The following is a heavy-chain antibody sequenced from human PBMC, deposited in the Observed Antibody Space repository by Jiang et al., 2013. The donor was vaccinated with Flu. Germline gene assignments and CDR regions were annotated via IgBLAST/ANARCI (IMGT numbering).Heavy chain of an antibody. J-gene: IGHJ5*02. V-gene: IGHV4-34*01. CDR1: GGSFSHYY. CDR2: ISHSGNT. D-gene: IGHD5-18*01. Sequence: LKPSETLSLTCPVYGGSFSHYYWTWIRQPPGKGLEWIGEISHSGNTDYNPSLKSRVTISVDTSKNQFSLKLSSVTAADTAVYYCARGRRLWARNWFDPWGQGTLVTVSS. CDR3: ARGRRLWARNWFDP.